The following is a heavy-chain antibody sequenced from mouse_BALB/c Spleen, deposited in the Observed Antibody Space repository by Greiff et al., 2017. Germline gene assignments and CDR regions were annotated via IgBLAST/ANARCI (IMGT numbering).Heavy chain of an antibody. CDR1: GFAFSSYD. J-gene: IGHJ4*01. CDR2: ISSGGGST. CDR3: ARQIHYGSLDY. D-gene: IGHD1-2*01. V-gene: IGHV5-12-1*01. Sequence: EVKLMESGGGLVKPGGSLKLSCAASGFAFSSYDMSWVRQTPEKRLEWVAYISSGGGSTYYPDTVKGRFTISRDNAKNTLYLQMSSLKSEDTAMYYCARQIHYGSLDYWGQGTSVTVSS.